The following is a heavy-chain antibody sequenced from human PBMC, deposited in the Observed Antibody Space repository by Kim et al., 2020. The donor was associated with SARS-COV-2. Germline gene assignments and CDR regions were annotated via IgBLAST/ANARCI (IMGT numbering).Heavy chain of an antibody. V-gene: IGHV4-59*08. CDR3: ARHGGYSYGYYYYYYMDV. CDR1: GGSISSYY. CDR2: IYYSGST. J-gene: IGHJ6*03. Sequence: SETLSLTCTVSGGSISSYYWSWIRQPPGKGLEWIGYIYYSGSTNYNPSLKSRVTISVDTSKNQFSLKLSSVTAADTAVYYCARHGGYSYGYYYYYYMDVWGKGTTVTVSS. D-gene: IGHD5-18*01.